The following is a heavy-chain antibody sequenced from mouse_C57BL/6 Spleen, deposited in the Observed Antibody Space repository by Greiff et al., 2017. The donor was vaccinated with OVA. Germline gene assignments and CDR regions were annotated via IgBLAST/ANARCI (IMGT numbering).Heavy chain of an antibody. CDR3: VRESGITTVVVHFDY. V-gene: IGHV10-3*01. J-gene: IGHJ2*01. Sequence: EVQGVESGGGLVQPKGSLKLSCAASGFTFNTYAMHWVRQAPGKGLEWVARIRSKSSNYATYYADSVKDRFTISRDDSQSMLYLQMNNLKTEDTAMYYCVRESGITTVVVHFDYWGQGTTLTVSS. CDR1: GFTFNTYA. D-gene: IGHD1-1*01. CDR2: IRSKSSNYAT.